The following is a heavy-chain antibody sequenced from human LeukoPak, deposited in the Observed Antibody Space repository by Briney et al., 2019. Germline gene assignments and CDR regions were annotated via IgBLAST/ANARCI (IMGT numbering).Heavy chain of an antibody. CDR1: GYTFTGYY. CDR3: ARSNTHVLRYFDWLLSYYFDY. J-gene: IGHJ4*02. D-gene: IGHD3-9*01. Sequence: GSVKVSCKASGYTFTGYYMHWVRQAPGQGLEWMGWINPNSGGTNYAQKFQGRVTMTRDTSISTAYMELSRLRSDDTAVYYCARSNTHVLRYFDWLLSYYFDYWGQGTLVTVSS. V-gene: IGHV1-2*02. CDR2: INPNSGGT.